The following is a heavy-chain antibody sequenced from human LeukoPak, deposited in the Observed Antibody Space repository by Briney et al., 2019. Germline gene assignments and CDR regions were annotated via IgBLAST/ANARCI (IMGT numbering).Heavy chain of an antibody. D-gene: IGHD3-10*01. Sequence: SETLSLTCTVSGGSISSSSYYWGWIRQPPGKGLEWIGSIYYSGSTYYNPSLKSRVTISVDTSKNQFSLKLSSVTAADTAVYYCARKSPLLWFGELSYNNWFDPWGQGTLVTVSS. CDR3: ARKSPLLWFGELSYNNWFDP. V-gene: IGHV4-39*01. CDR1: GGSISSSSYY. J-gene: IGHJ5*02. CDR2: IYYSGST.